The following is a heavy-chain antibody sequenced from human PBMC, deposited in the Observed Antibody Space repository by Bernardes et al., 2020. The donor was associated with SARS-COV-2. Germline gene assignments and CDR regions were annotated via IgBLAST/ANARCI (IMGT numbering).Heavy chain of an antibody. CDR1: GYAFTAHD. D-gene: IGHD4-17*01. V-gene: IGHV1-8*01. Sequence: ASVKVSCKASGYAFTAHDINWVRQATGQGLEWMGWMNPNTGKTGSAPKFQGRVTMTRDISINTAYLELRSLTSDDTAIYYCVRGRVHVSVVTTFAFDVGHNWFDPWGPGTPVTVSS. CDR2: MNPNTGKT. CDR3: VRGRVHVSVVTTFAFDVGHNWFDP. J-gene: IGHJ5*02.